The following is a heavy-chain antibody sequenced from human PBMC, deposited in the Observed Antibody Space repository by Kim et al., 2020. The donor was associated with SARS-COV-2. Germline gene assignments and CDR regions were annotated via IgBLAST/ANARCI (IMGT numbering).Heavy chain of an antibody. J-gene: IGHJ5*02. Sequence: YAQKFQGRVTMTRDTSISTAYMELSRLRSDDTAVYYCARVAPGVGNWFDPWGQGTLVTVSS. V-gene: IGHV1-2*02. CDR3: ARVAPGVGNWFDP. D-gene: IGHD3-10*01.